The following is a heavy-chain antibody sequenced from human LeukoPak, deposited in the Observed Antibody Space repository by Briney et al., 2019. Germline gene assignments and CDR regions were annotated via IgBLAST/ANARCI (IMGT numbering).Heavy chain of an antibody. CDR2: IKQDGSEK. Sequence: TGGSLRLSCVASGFTFNGNWMSWVRQAPGKGLEWVANIKQDGSEKYYVDSVKGRFTISRDNTKNSLSLQMNSLRAEDTAVYYCARDKYYDRYFDSWGQGTLVTVSS. CDR3: ARDKYYDRYFDS. V-gene: IGHV3-7*01. D-gene: IGHD3-22*01. J-gene: IGHJ4*02. CDR1: GFTFNGNW.